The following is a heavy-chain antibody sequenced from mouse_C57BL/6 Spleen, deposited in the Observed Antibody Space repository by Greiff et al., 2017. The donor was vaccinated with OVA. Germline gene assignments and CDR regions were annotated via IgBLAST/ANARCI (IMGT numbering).Heavy chain of an antibody. Sequence: EVMFVESGGGLVKPGGSLKLSCAASGFTFSDYGMHWVRQAPEKGLEWVAYISSGSSTIYYADTVKGRFTISRDNAKNTLFLQMTSLRSEDTAMYYCARMGSYYFDYWGQGTTLTVSS. CDR3: ARMGSYYFDY. CDR2: ISSGSSTI. V-gene: IGHV5-17*01. CDR1: GFTFSDYG. J-gene: IGHJ2*01. D-gene: IGHD4-1*01.